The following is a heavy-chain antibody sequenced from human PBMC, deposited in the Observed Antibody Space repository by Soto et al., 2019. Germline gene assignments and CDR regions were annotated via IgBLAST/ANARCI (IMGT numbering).Heavy chain of an antibody. CDR3: ARSGGYSSSWYFIGDAKPNYYYYGMDV. Sequence: ASVKVSCKASGYTFTSYDINWVRQATGQGLEWMGWMNPNSGNTGYAQKFQGRVTMTRNTSISTAYMELSSLRSEDTAVYYCARSGGYSSSWYFIGDAKPNYYYYGMDVWSHGTTVTVSS. V-gene: IGHV1-8*01. J-gene: IGHJ6*02. CDR2: MNPNSGNT. D-gene: IGHD6-13*01. CDR1: GYTFTSYD.